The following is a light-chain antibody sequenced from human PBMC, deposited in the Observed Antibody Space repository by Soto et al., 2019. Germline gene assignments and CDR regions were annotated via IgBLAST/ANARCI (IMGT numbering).Light chain of an antibody. CDR3: CSYAGSYNVV. Sequence: QSALTQPRSVSGSPGQSVTISCTGTSSDVGGYNYVSWYQQHPGKAPKLMIFDVSKRPSGVPDRFSGSKSGNTASLTTSGLQAEDEADYYCCSYAGSYNVVFGGGTKLTVL. V-gene: IGLV2-11*01. CDR2: DVS. CDR1: SSDVGGYNY. J-gene: IGLJ2*01.